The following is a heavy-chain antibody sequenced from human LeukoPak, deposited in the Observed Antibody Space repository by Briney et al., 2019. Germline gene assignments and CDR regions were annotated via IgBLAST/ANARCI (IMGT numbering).Heavy chain of an antibody. V-gene: IGHV4-39*07. CDR2: MYYSGST. J-gene: IGHJ4*02. Sequence: SETLSLTCTVSSGTITSSSYYWGWIRQPPGMGLEWIGSMYYSGSTYYNPSLKSRVTISVDTSKSQFSLKLSSVTAADTAVYYCAREMRSPRGGFDYWDQGTLVTVSS. CDR1: SGTITSSSYY. CDR3: AREMRSPRGGFDY. D-gene: IGHD3-10*01.